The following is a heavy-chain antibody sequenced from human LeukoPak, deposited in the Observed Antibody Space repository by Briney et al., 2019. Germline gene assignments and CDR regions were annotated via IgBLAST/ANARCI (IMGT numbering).Heavy chain of an antibody. D-gene: IGHD5-18*01. CDR1: GFTFSSYW. V-gene: IGHV3-7*01. J-gene: IGHJ4*02. CDR3: AKSHGYSYGFDY. Sequence: PGGSLRLSCAASGFTFSSYWMSWVRQAPGKGLEWVANIKQDGSEKYYADSVKGRFTISRDNSKNTLYLQMNSLRAEDTAVYYCAKSHGYSYGFDYGGQGTLVTVSS. CDR2: IKQDGSEK.